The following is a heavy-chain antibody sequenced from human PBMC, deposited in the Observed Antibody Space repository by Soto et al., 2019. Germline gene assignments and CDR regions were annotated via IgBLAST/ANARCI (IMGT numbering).Heavy chain of an antibody. V-gene: IGHV1-18*01. CDR1: GYTFTSYG. CDR2: ISAYNGNT. Sequence: ASVKVSCKASGYTFTSYGISWVRQAPEQGLEWMGWISAYNGNTNYAQKLQGRVTMTTDTSTSTAYMELRSLRSDDTAVYYCAREKSSSGWYVAASFDYWGQGTLVTVSS. D-gene: IGHD6-19*01. J-gene: IGHJ4*02. CDR3: AREKSSSGWYVAASFDY.